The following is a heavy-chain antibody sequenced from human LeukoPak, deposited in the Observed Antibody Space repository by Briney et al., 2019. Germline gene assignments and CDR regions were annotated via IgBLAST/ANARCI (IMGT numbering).Heavy chain of an antibody. J-gene: IGHJ4*02. Sequence: SETLSLTCAVSGGSIGSSNWWSWVRQPPGKGLEWIGEIYHSGSTNYNPSLKSRVTISVDKSKNQFSLKLSSVTAADTAVYYCATLAGGYSSNLYYFDYWGQGTLVTVSS. D-gene: IGHD5-18*01. V-gene: IGHV4-4*02. CDR3: ATLAGGYSSNLYYFDY. CDR2: IYHSGST. CDR1: GGSIGSSNW.